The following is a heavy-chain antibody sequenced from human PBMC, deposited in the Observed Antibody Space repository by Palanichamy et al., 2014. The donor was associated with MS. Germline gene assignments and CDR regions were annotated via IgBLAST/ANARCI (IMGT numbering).Heavy chain of an antibody. CDR2: ISGSGGSA. Sequence: VQLLESGGGLVQPGGSLRLSCAASGFTFSSYAMNWVRQAPGKGLEWVSGISGSGGSAFYADSVKGRFTISRDNSKNTLYLQMNSLRAEDTAVYYCAEEGGSGWPYFDYWGQRTLVTVSS. V-gene: IGHV3-23*01. D-gene: IGHD6-19*01. CDR3: AEEGGSGWPYFDY. J-gene: IGHJ4*02. CDR1: GFTFSSYA.